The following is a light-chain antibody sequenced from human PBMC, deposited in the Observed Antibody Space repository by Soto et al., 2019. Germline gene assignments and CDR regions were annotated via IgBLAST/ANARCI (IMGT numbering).Light chain of an antibody. CDR2: DAS. CDR3: QQYRSYFSYT. CDR1: QSVTIW. V-gene: IGKV1-5*01. Sequence: DIQMTQSPSTLSASVGDRVTITCRASQSVTIWLAWYQQKPGNAPKLLIYDASSLQSGVPARFSGTGSGTEFTRTSSSLQPDNFAYYYCQQYRSYFSYTLGQGTKLEIK. J-gene: IGKJ2*01.